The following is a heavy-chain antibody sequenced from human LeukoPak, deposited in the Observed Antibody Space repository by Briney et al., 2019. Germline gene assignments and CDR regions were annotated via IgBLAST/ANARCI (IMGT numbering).Heavy chain of an antibody. D-gene: IGHD6-19*01. CDR1: GFTFSSYW. CDR3: AKDRQWRGQAGTGAFDI. Sequence: PGGSLRLSCAASGFTFSSYWMSWVRQAPGKGLEWVANIKQDGSEKYYVDSVKGRFTISRDNAKNSLYLQMNSLRAEDTALYYCAKDRQWRGQAGTGAFDIWGQGAMVTVSS. V-gene: IGHV3-7*03. CDR2: IKQDGSEK. J-gene: IGHJ3*02.